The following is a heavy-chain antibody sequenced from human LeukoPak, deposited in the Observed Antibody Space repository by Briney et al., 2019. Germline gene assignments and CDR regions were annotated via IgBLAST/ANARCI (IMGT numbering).Heavy chain of an antibody. V-gene: IGHV4-59*12. J-gene: IGHJ2*01. CDR2: IYYSGST. Sequence: SETLSLTCTVSGGSLSSYYWSWIRQPPGKGLEWIGYIYYSGSTNYNPSLKSRVTISVDTSKNQFSLKLSSVTAADTAVYYCARDPGRYFDLWGRGTLVTVSS. CDR3: ARDPGRYFDL. CDR1: GGSLSSYY.